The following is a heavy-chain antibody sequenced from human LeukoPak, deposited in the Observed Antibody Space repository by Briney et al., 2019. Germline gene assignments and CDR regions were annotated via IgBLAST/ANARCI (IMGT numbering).Heavy chain of an antibody. CDR3: ASISASFGGALFWRYYYMDV. J-gene: IGHJ6*03. V-gene: IGHV4-38-2*02. CDR2: IYHSGST. D-gene: IGHD3-16*01. CDR1: GYSISSGYY. Sequence: SETLSLTCTVSGYSISSGYYWCWIRQPPGKGLEWFGSIYHSGSTYYNPSLKSRVTISVDTSKNQFSLKLSYVTAADTAVYYCASISASFGGALFWRYYYMDVWGKGTTVTVSS.